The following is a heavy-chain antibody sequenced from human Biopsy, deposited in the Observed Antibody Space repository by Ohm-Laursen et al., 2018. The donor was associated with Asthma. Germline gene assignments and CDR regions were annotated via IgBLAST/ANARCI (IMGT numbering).Heavy chain of an antibody. J-gene: IGHJ3*02. V-gene: IGHV3-30*03. CDR3: ARQSGQDYGDSSGFDI. D-gene: IGHD3-22*01. CDR2: VSSDGHNK. Sequence: SLRLSCAAPGFVFSQCGMHWVRQGPGKGLEWVALVSSDGHNKYYEDSVKGRFTISRDNSRDRLYLQINRLTVEDSAVYFCARQSGQDYGDSSGFDIWGQGTKVAVPS. CDR1: GFVFSQCG.